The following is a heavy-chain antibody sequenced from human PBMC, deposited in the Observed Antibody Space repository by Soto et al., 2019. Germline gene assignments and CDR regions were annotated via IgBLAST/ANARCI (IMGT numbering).Heavy chain of an antibody. CDR1: GFTVSSTY. D-gene: IGHD1-26*01. J-gene: IGHJ4*02. V-gene: IGHV3-53*01. CDR3: ESGVGARLAD. CDR2: ISTGGST. Sequence: GGSLRLSCSASGFTVSSTYMSWVRQAPGQGLEWVSVISTGGSTYYADSAKGRFTISRDNYKNTLFLQMTSLRAEDTAVYYCESGVGARLADWGQGTQVTVSS.